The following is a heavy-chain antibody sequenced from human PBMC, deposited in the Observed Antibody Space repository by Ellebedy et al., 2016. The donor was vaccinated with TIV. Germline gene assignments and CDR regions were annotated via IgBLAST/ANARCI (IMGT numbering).Heavy chain of an antibody. CDR1: GYTFTSYH. Sequence: AASVKVSCKASGYTFTSYHMHWVRQAPGQGLEWMGIINPRGCSTSYAQKFQGRVTMNRDTSTSTVYMELRSLRSEDTAVYYCAKVGYCSSTSCYYFDFWGQGTLVTVSS. CDR3: AKVGYCSSTSCYYFDF. V-gene: IGHV1-46*01. CDR2: INPRGCST. D-gene: IGHD2-2*01. J-gene: IGHJ4*02.